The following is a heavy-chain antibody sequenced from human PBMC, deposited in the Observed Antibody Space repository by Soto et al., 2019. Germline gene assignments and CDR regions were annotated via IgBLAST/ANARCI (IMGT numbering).Heavy chain of an antibody. J-gene: IGHJ4*02. CDR3: ARLGVRGGYSYVSLDY. CDR1: GGSISSSSYY. D-gene: IGHD5-18*01. CDR2: IYYSGST. Sequence: SETLSLTCTVSGGSISSSSYYWGWIRQPPGKGLEWIGSIYYSGSTYYNPSLKSRVTISVDTSKNQFSLKLSSVTAADTAVYYCARLGVRGGYSYVSLDYWGQGTLVTVSS. V-gene: IGHV4-39*01.